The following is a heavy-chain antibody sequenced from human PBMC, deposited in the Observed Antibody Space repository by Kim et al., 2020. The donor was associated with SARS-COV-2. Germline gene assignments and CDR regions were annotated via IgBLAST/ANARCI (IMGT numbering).Heavy chain of an antibody. Sequence: GGSLRLSCAASGFTFDDYAMHWVRQAPGKGLEWVSGISWNSGSIGYADSVKGRFTISRDNAKNSLYLQMNSLRAEDTALYYCAKQGYGGGGVMWATGIAVAGPLLDYYYGMDVWGQGTTVTVSS. CDR1: GFTFDDYA. D-gene: IGHD6-19*01. CDR3: AKQGYGGGGVMWATGIAVAGPLLDYYYGMDV. CDR2: ISWNSGSI. J-gene: IGHJ6*02. V-gene: IGHV3-9*01.